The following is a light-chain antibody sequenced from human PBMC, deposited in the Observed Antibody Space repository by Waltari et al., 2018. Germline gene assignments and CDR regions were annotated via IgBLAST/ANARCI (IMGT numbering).Light chain of an antibody. CDR3: AAWDDSLRGVL. CDR1: RSNIGSNY. CDR2: RKN. Sequence: QSVLTQPPSASGTPGQRVTISCSGSRSNIGSNYVYWFQQFPGTAPKLRMYRKNQRPPGGPGRVSGSKSGTSASLAISGLRSEDEADYYCAAWDDSLRGVLFGGGTKLTVL. V-gene: IGLV1-47*01. J-gene: IGLJ2*01.